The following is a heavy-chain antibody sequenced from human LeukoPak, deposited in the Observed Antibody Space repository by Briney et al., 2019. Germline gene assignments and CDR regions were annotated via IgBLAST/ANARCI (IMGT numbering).Heavy chain of an antibody. Sequence: ASVKVSCKASGYTFTSYGISWVRQAPGQGLEWMGGIIPISGTTNYAQKFQGRVTMTADESTSTACMELSSLRSEDTAVYYCARAFDILTEYYFDYWGQGTLVTVSS. CDR2: IIPISGTT. V-gene: IGHV1-69*13. CDR1: GYTFTSYG. CDR3: ARAFDILTEYYFDY. D-gene: IGHD3-9*01. J-gene: IGHJ4*02.